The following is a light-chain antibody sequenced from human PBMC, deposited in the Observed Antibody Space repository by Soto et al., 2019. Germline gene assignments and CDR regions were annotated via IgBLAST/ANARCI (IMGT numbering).Light chain of an antibody. Sequence: EIVMTQSPATLSVSPGERATLSCRASQSVSSNLAWYQQKPGQAPRLLIYGASTRATGIPARFSGSESGTEFTLTISSLQSEDFAVYYCQQYNNWPPLYTFGQGKKLEIK. V-gene: IGKV3-15*01. J-gene: IGKJ2*01. CDR3: QQYNNWPPLYT. CDR1: QSVSSN. CDR2: GAS.